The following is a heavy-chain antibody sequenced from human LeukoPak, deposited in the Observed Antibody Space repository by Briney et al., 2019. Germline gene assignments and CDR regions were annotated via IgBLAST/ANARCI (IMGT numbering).Heavy chain of an antibody. D-gene: IGHD3-22*01. Sequence: ASVKLSCKASGDTFTRYYMHWVRQAPGHGVEWMGIINPSGGRARYAQKFQGRVTMTRDTSTSTVYMEVSSLRSEDTAVYYCARLADYDSSGYLSYWGQGTLVTVSS. CDR1: GDTFTRYY. CDR3: ARLADYDSSGYLSY. V-gene: IGHV1-46*01. CDR2: INPSGGRA. J-gene: IGHJ4*02.